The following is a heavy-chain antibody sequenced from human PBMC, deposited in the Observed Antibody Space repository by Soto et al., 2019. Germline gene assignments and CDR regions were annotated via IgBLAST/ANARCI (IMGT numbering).Heavy chain of an antibody. CDR1: GGSFSGYY. CDR2: INHSGST. D-gene: IGHD2-15*01. V-gene: IGHV4-34*01. Sequence: TSETLSLTCAVYGGSFSGYYLSWIRQPPGKGLEWIGEINHSGSTNYNPSLKSRVTISVDTSKNQFSLKLSSVTAADTAVYYCARGTGYCSGGSCYSHFDYWGQGTLVTVSS. CDR3: ARGTGYCSGGSCYSHFDY. J-gene: IGHJ4*02.